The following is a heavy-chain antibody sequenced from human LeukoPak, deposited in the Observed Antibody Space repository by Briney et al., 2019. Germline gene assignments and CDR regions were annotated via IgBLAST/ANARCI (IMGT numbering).Heavy chain of an antibody. J-gene: IGHJ4*02. CDR3: ARAPRRDGYYFDY. CDR2: IYHSGST. CDR1: GGSISSGGYF. Sequence: SETLSLTCTVSGGSISSGGYFWTWIRQHPGKGLEWIGYIYHSGSTYYNPSLKSRVTISVDRSKNQFSLKLSSVTAADTAVYYCARAPRRDGYYFDYWGQGTLVTVSS. V-gene: IGHV4-30-2*01. D-gene: IGHD5-24*01.